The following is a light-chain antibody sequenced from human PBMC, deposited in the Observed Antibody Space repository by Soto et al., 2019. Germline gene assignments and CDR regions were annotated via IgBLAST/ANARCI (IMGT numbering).Light chain of an antibody. CDR1: SSDVGGYNY. CDR2: EVS. V-gene: IGLV2-14*01. J-gene: IGLJ3*02. CDR3: SSYTSGSTWV. Sequence: QSALTQPASGAGSPGHSITISCTGTSSDVGGYNYVSWYQQHPGKATKLMIYEVSNRPSGVSNRFSGSKSGNTASLTISGLQAEDEADYYCSSYTSGSTWVFGGGTKLTVL.